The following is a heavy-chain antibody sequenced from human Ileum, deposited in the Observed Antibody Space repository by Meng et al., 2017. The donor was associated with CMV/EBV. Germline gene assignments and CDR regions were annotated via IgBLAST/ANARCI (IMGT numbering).Heavy chain of an antibody. CDR1: GYTFTSDD. D-gene: IGHD6-13*01. Sequence: KVSCKASGYTFTSDDINWVRQATGQGLEWMGLMNPNSGNTGYAQKFQGRVTMTRNTSISTAYMELSSLIFEDTAVYYCARMGYSSTTWGQGTLVTVSS. V-gene: IGHV1-8*01. J-gene: IGHJ5*02. CDR2: MNPNSGNT. CDR3: ARMGYSSTT.